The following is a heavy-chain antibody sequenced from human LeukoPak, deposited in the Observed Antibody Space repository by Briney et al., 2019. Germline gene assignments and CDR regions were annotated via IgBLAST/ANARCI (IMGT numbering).Heavy chain of an antibody. Sequence: GGSLRLSCAASGFTFSSYGMHWVRQAPGKGLEWVAVICYDGSNKYYADSVKGRFTISRDNSKNTLYLQMNSLRAEDTAVYYCAKENYGDYVAHYYYYYMDVWGKGTTVTVSS. V-gene: IGHV3-33*06. CDR3: AKENYGDYVAHYYYYYMDV. CDR2: ICYDGSNK. CDR1: GFTFSSYG. D-gene: IGHD4-17*01. J-gene: IGHJ6*03.